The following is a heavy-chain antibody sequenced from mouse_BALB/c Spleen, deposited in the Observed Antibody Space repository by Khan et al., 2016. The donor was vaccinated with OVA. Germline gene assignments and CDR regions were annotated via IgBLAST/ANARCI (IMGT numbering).Heavy chain of an antibody. CDR1: GYTFTSYV. J-gene: IGHJ3*01. D-gene: IGHD1-1*01. CDR3: LQSRFYYGSAYEGFAY. V-gene: IGHV1S136*01. CDR2: ISPNSDGS. Sequence: MQLEESGPELVKPGASVKMSCKASGYTFTSYVMHWVKQKPRQGLEWIGYISPNSDGSKYTEKFRGKATLTSDKSSSTAYMELSSLTSEDSAVYYCLQSRFYYGSAYEGFAYWGQGTLVTVSA.